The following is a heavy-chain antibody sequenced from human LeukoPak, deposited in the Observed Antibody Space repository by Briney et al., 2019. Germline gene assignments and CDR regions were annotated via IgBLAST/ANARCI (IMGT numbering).Heavy chain of an antibody. V-gene: IGHV4-34*01. CDR1: GGSFSGYY. Sequence: SETLSLTCAVYGGSFSGYYWSWIRQPPWKGLEWIGEINHSGSTNYNPSPKSRVTISVDTSKNQFSLKLSSVTAADTAVYYCARIDCSSTSCYGDAFDIWGQGTMVTVSS. CDR2: INHSGST. J-gene: IGHJ3*02. D-gene: IGHD2-2*01. CDR3: ARIDCSSTSCYGDAFDI.